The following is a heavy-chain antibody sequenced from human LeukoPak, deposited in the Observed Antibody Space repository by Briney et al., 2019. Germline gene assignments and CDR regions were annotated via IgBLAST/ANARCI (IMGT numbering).Heavy chain of an antibody. CDR2: IDSDGSTT. CDR3: VSGYYYSYMDV. J-gene: IGHJ6*03. CDR1: GFTFSSYW. Sequence: GGSLRLSCAASGFTFSSYWMHWVRQAPGKGLVWFSRIDSDGSTTTYADSVKGRFTISRDNAKNTLYLQMNSLRAEDTAVYYCVSGYYYSYMDVWGKGTTVTISS. V-gene: IGHV3-74*01.